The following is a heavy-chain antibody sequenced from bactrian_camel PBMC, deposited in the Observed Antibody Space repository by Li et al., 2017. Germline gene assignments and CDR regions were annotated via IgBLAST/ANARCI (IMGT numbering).Heavy chain of an antibody. CDR2: ISSGGGTT. Sequence: VQLVESGGGLVQPGGSLRLSCAASGSTFSSQDMYWVRQAPEKGLDWVSSISSGGGTTYYADSVKGRFTISRDNAKNTLYLQLNRLKPEDTAMYYCAAGGSGWELGEWGQGTQVTVS. J-gene: IGHJ4*01. CDR3: AAGGSGWELGE. V-gene: IGHV3S40*01. CDR1: GSTFSSQD. D-gene: IGHD5*01.